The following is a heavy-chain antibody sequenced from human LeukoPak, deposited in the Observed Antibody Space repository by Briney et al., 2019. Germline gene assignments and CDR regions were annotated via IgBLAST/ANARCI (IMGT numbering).Heavy chain of an antibody. CDR3: ARGSGYYDYVWGSYPFDY. CDR2: IYYSGST. D-gene: IGHD3-16*02. Sequence: PSETLSLTCTVSGGSISSGGYYWSWIRQHPGKGLEWIGYIYYSGSTYYNPSLKSRVTISVDTSKNQFSLKLSSVTAADTAVYYCARGSGYYDYVWGSYPFDYWGRGTLVTVSS. CDR1: GGSISSGGYY. J-gene: IGHJ4*02. V-gene: IGHV4-31*03.